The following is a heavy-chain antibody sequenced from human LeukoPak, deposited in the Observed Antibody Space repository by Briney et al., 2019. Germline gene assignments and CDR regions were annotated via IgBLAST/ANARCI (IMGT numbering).Heavy chain of an antibody. D-gene: IGHD3-10*01. CDR2: ISGSGGST. CDR3: AGRGSGSYFDY. V-gene: IGHV3-23*01. CDR1: GFTFSNFA. J-gene: IGHJ4*02. Sequence: GGSLRLSCAGSGFTFSNFAVNWVRQAPGQGLEWVSIISGSGGSTYYADSAKGRFTISRDNSKNTLYLQMNSLRAEDTAVYYCAGRGSGSYFDYWGQGTLVTVSS.